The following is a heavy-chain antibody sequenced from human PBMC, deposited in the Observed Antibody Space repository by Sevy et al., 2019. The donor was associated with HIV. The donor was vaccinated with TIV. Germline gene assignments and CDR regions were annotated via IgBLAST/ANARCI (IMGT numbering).Heavy chain of an antibody. V-gene: IGHV3-33*01. CDR2: IWYDGSNK. CDR3: ARGTPAFCTGGVCFNWFDP. Sequence: GGSLRLSCAASGFTYSSYGMHWVRQAPGKGLEWVAVIWYDGSNKEYADSVKGRFTISRDNSKNTLYVQMNSLRAEDTAVYYCARGTPAFCTGGVCFNWFDPWGQGTLVTVSS. CDR1: GFTYSSYG. J-gene: IGHJ5*02. D-gene: IGHD2-8*02.